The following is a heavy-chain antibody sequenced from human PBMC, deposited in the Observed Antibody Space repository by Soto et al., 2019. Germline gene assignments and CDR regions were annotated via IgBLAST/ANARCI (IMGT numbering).Heavy chain of an antibody. D-gene: IGHD3-10*01. J-gene: IGHJ6*02. CDR1: GFSISSGYYY. Sequence: SDTLSLTCTFSGFSISSGYYYWSWIRQPPGKGLEWIGYIYYSGSTYYNPSLKSRVTISVDTSKNQFSLKLSSVTAADTAVYYCASLYGSGSYGYYYYGMDVWGQGTKVTVSS. CDR3: ASLYGSGSYGYYYYGMDV. CDR2: IYYSGST. V-gene: IGHV4-30-4*02.